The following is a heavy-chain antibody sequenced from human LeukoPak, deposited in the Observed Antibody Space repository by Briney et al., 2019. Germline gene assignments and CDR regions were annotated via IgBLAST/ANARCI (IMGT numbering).Heavy chain of an antibody. J-gene: IGHJ4*02. V-gene: IGHV3-23*01. CDR2: ISGSGGST. CDR1: GFTFSSYA. Sequence: GGSLRLSCAASGFTFSSYAMSWVRQAPGKGLEWVSAISGSGGSTYYADSVEGRFTISRDNSKNTLYLQMNSLRAEDTAVYYCASIMIVVVRVFDYWGQGTLVTVSS. D-gene: IGHD3-22*01. CDR3: ASIMIVVVRVFDY.